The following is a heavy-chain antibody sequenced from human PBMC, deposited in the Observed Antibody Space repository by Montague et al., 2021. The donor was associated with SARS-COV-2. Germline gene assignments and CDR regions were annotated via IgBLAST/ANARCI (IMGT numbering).Heavy chain of an antibody. J-gene: IGHJ6*03. CDR2: INDSGST. CDR3: ARGRAARSITIFVVDNPAIRYYYYMDV. CDR1: GGSFSGYY. D-gene: IGHD3-3*01. V-gene: IGHV4-34*01. Sequence: SETLSLTCAVYGGSFSGYYWSWIRQPPGKGLEWIGEINDSGSTYYNPSLKSRVTISVDTSKNQFSLKLSSVTAADTAVYYCARGRAARSITIFVVDNPAIRYYYYMDVWGKGTTVTVSS.